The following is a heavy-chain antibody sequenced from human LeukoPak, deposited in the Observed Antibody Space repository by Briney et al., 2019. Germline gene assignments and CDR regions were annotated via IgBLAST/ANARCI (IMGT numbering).Heavy chain of an antibody. CDR2: IKSNADGGTP. V-gene: IGHV3-15*01. J-gene: IGHJ4*02. CDR3: TTFYHEYSPY. CDR1: GFSFMNAW. Sequence: GGSLGLACAASGFSFMNAWMIWVRQAPGKGLEWVGRIKSNADGGTPDYAAPARGRFTISRDDSKNTLYLQMDSLKTEDTAVYYCTTFYHEYSPYWGRGTLVTVSS. D-gene: IGHD2/OR15-2a*01.